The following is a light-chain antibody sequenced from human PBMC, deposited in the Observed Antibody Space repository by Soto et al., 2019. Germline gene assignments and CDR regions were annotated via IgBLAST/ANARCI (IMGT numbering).Light chain of an antibody. Sequence: QSVLTQPPSASGSPGQSVTISCTGTSSDVGGYNYVSWYQQHPGKAPKLMIYEVTKRPSGVPDRFSGSKSGNTASLTVSGLLAEDEADYYCSANAGIINVVFGGGTKVTVL. CDR3: SANAGIINVV. CDR1: SSDVGGYNY. CDR2: EVT. V-gene: IGLV2-8*01. J-gene: IGLJ3*02.